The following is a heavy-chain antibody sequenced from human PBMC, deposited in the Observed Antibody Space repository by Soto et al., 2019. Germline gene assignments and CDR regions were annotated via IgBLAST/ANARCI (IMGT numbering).Heavy chain of an antibody. D-gene: IGHD6-13*01. J-gene: IGHJ5*02. CDR3: ARQIPNPYSSSWYPNWFDP. Sequence: GGSLRLSCAASGFTFSSYAMSWVRQAPGKGLEWVSAISGSGGSTYYADSVKGRFTISRDNSKNTLYLQMNSLRAEDTAVYYCARQIPNPYSSSWYPNWFDPWGQGTLVTVSS. V-gene: IGHV3-23*01. CDR1: GFTFSSYA. CDR2: ISGSGGST.